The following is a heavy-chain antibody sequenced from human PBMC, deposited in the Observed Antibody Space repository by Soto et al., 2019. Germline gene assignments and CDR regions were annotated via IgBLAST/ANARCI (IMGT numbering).Heavy chain of an antibody. V-gene: IGHV1-18*01. CDR1: GYTFTSYG. CDR2: ISAYNGNT. D-gene: IGHD3-9*01. CDR3: ARDLSIFLFDY. J-gene: IGHJ4*02. Sequence: QVQLVQSGAEVKKPGASVKVSCKASGYTFTSYGISWVRQAPGQGLEWMGWISAYNGNTKYAQKLQGRVTMTTDTSTSPAYMELRSPRSDDTAVYYCARDLSIFLFDYWGQGTLVTVSS.